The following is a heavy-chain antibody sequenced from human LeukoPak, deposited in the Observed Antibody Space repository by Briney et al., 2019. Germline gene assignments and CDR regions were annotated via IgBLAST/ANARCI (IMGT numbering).Heavy chain of an antibody. CDR3: ASGVYYDSSGYSFEY. Sequence: ASVKVSCKASGGTFSSYGISWVRQAPGQGLEWMGGIIPIFGTANYAQKFQGRVTITADESTSTAYMELSSLRSEDTAVYYCASGVYYDSSGYSFEYWGQGTLVTVSS. V-gene: IGHV1-69*13. CDR1: GGTFSSYG. D-gene: IGHD3-22*01. J-gene: IGHJ4*02. CDR2: IIPIFGTA.